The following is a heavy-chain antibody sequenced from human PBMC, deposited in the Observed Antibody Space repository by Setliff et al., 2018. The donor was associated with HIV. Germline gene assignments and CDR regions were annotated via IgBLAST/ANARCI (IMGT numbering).Heavy chain of an antibody. D-gene: IGHD3-10*01. V-gene: IGHV4-39*02. CDR2: IYYSGST. CDR1: GGSIKSSSDY. J-gene: IGHJ6*03. Sequence: SETLSLTCTVSGGSIKSSSDYWGWIRQPPGKGLEWIGTIYYSGSTYYNPSLKSRVTISVDTSKNQFSLKLSSVTVADTAVYYCAREAGSGSYYSRVYYMDVWGKGTTVTVSS. CDR3: AREAGSGSYYSRVYYMDV.